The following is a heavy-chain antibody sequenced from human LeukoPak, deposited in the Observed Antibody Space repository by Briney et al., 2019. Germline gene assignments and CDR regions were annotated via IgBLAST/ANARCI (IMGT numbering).Heavy chain of an antibody. J-gene: IGHJ4*02. CDR2: IDGDGSTT. D-gene: IGHD1-26*01. V-gene: IGHV3-74*01. Sequence: GGSLRLSCAASGFTFSSYWIHWVRQAPGKGLVWVSCIDGDGSTTKYADSVKGRFTISRDNAKNTLYLQVNSLRAEDTAVYYCAQGGSPGAFDYWGQGTLVTVSS. CDR1: GFTFSSYW. CDR3: AQGGSPGAFDY.